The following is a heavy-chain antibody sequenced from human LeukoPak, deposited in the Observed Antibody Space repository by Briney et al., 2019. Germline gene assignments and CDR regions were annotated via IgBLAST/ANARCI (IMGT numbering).Heavy chain of an antibody. D-gene: IGHD3-22*01. Sequence: SVKVSCKASGGTFSSYAISWVRQAPGQGLEWMGGIIPIFGTANYAQKFQGRVTITADESTSTAYMELSSLRSEDTAVYYCARDNYYDSSPYFDCWGQGTLVTVSS. J-gene: IGHJ4*02. CDR3: ARDNYYDSSPYFDC. V-gene: IGHV1-69*13. CDR2: IIPIFGTA. CDR1: GGTFSSYA.